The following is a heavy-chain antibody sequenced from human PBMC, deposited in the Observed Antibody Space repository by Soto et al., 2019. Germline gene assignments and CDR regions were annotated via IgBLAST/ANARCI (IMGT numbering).Heavy chain of an antibody. CDR3: ARLMHYSHSGGSSHSGSDM. Sequence: QVQLVQSGAEVKKPGASVKVSCEASGYTFTDYFIHWVRQAPGQGLEWIGWINPYSGGADLSQKFQGRVTMTRDTSICTAYMEVSSLRSDDTAVFYCARLMHYSHSGGSSHSGSDMWGQGTLVTVSS. CDR2: INPYSGGA. J-gene: IGHJ3*02. CDR1: GYTFTDYF. V-gene: IGHV1-2*02. D-gene: IGHD2-21*01.